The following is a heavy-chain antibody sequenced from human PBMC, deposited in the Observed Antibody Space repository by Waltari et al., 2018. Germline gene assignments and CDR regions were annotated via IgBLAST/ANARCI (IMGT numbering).Heavy chain of an antibody. J-gene: IGHJ5*02. V-gene: IGHV4-4*07. Sequence: QVQLQESGPGLVKPSETLSLTCPVSGGSISSYYWSWIRQPAGKGLEWIGRIYTSGSTNYNPSLKSRVTMSVDTSKNQFSLKLSSVTAADTAVYYCARDQSSWYETPWFDPWGQGTLVTVSS. D-gene: IGHD6-13*01. CDR3: ARDQSSWYETPWFDP. CDR2: IYTSGST. CDR1: GGSISSYY.